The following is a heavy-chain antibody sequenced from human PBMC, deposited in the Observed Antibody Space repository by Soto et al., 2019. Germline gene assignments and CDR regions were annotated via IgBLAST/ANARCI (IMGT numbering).Heavy chain of an antibody. CDR3: ARGRYCLTGRCFPNWFDS. D-gene: IGHD2-15*01. J-gene: IGHJ5*01. CDR1: GDSISTVDYF. V-gene: IGHV4-30-4*01. Sequence: SETLSLTCSVSGDSISTVDYFWAWIRQPPGQALEYIGYIYKSTTTYYNPSFESRVAISLDTSKSQFSLNVTSVTAADTAVYFCARGRYCLTGRCFPNWFDSWGQGTLITVSS. CDR2: IYKSTTT.